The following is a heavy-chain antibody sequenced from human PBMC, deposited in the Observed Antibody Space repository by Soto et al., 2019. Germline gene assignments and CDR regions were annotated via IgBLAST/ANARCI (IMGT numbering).Heavy chain of an antibody. CDR3: ARDAFYYDTSGQYLFDS. J-gene: IGHJ4*02. Sequence: SETLSLTCTLSGDSINNFYWSWLRQPAGQGLEYIGRIYSRGDTYYNPSLQSRVTMSVDTSKNQFSLKLSSVTAADTAVYYCARDAFYYDTSGQYLFDSRGQGTLVPVSS. V-gene: IGHV4-4*07. CDR1: GDSINNFY. CDR2: IYSRGDT. D-gene: IGHD3-22*01.